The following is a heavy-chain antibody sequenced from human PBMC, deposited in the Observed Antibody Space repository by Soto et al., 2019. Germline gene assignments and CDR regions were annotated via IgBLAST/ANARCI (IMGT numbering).Heavy chain of an antibody. CDR2: VSPSGGST. CDR1: GFTFSGYA. J-gene: IGHJ4*02. CDR3: AKDRDFWSGYFNSFDY. D-gene: IGHD3-3*01. Sequence: GGSLRLSCAASGFTFSGYAMTWVRQAPGKGLEWVSAVSPSGGSTYYADSVKGRFTISRDNSKNTLYLQMNSLRAEDTAVYYCAKDRDFWSGYFNSFDYWGQGTRVTVSS. V-gene: IGHV3-23*01.